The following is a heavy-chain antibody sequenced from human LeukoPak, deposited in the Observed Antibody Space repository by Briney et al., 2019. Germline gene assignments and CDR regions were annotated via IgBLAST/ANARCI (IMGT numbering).Heavy chain of an antibody. Sequence: GGSLRLSCAASGFSFSTYSMSWVRQAPGKGLEGVSVISDTGATTFYADSVKGRFTISRDNAKNSLYLQMNSLRAEDTAVYYCARDYGSGSYSPDAFDIWGQGTMVTVSS. CDR3: ARDYGSGSYSPDAFDI. J-gene: IGHJ3*02. D-gene: IGHD3-10*01. CDR2: ISDTGATT. CDR1: GFSFSTYS. V-gene: IGHV3-48*04.